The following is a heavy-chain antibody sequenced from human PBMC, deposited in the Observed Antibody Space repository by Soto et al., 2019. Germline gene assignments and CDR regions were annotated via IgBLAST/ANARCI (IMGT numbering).Heavy chain of an antibody. V-gene: IGHV3-30*18. J-gene: IGHJ3*02. CDR1: GFTFSSYG. CDR3: AKVDGYFDWLARYDAFDI. CDR2: ISDDGSNK. D-gene: IGHD3-9*01. Sequence: QVQLVESGGGVVQPGRSLRLSCAASGFTFSSYGMHWVRQAPGKGLEWGAVISDDGSNKYYADSVKGRFTISSDNSKNTLYLQMNSLRAEDTAVYYCAKVDGYFDWLARYDAFDIWGQGTMVTVSS.